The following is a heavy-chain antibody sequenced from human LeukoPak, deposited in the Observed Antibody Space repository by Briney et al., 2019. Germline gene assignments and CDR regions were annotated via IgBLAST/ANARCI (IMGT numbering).Heavy chain of an antibody. Sequence: SGTLSLTCAVSGGSISSSYWWSWVRQPLGKGLEWIGEVYHSGSTNYNPSLKSRVTISVDTSKSQFSLKLSSVTAADTAVYYCARQSGSYYYYMDVWGKGTTVTISS. J-gene: IGHJ6*03. CDR3: ARQSGSYYYYMDV. CDR1: GGSISSSYW. CDR2: VYHSGST. D-gene: IGHD1-26*01. V-gene: IGHV4-4*02.